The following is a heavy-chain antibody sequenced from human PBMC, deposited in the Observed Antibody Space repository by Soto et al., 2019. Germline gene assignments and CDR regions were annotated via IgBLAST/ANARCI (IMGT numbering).Heavy chain of an antibody. V-gene: IGHV3-13*01. Sequence: GGSLRLSCAASGFTFSSYDMHWVRQATGKGLEWVSAIGTAGDTYYPGSVKGRFTISRENAKNSLYLQMNSLRAGDTAVYYCARGSPITMVRGVLGGFDYWGQGNLVTVSS. CDR3: ARGSPITMVRGVLGGFDY. CDR2: IGTAGDT. CDR1: GFTFSSYD. J-gene: IGHJ4*02. D-gene: IGHD3-10*01.